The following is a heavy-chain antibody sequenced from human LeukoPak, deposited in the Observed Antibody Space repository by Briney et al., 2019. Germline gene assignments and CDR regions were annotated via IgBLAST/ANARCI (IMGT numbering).Heavy chain of an antibody. CDR2: IWYDGSGK. Sequence: GRSLRLSCAASRFTFTDYGMHWVRQPPGKGLEWVALIWYDGSGKYYADSVKGRFTISRDNSKNTLYLQMNSLRAEDTAVYYCARGTPYCSGGSCYLWGQGTLVTVSS. J-gene: IGHJ4*02. CDR3: ARGTPYCSGGSCYL. V-gene: IGHV3-33*03. CDR1: RFTFTDYG. D-gene: IGHD2-15*01.